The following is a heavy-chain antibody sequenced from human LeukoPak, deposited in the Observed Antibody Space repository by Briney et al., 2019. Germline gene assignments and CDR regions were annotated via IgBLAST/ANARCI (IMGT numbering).Heavy chain of an antibody. V-gene: IGHV4-34*01. J-gene: IGHJ4*02. D-gene: IGHD6-19*01. CDR1: GGSFSGYY. CDR3: ASPSIAVAGTESLSFDY. CDR2: INHSGST. Sequence: SETLSLTCAVYGGSFSGYYWSWIRQPPGKGLEWIGEINHSGSTNYNPSLKSRVTISVDTSENQFSLKLSSVTAADTAVYYCASPSIAVAGTESLSFDYWGQGTLVTVSS.